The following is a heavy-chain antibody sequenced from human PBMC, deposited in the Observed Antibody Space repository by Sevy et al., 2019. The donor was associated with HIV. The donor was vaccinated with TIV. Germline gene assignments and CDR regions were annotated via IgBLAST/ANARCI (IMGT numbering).Heavy chain of an antibody. Sequence: GGSLRLSCAASGFTFSYSGMHWVRQALGQGLEWVTFIQYDGNNKYYADSVKGRFTISRDNSKNTLYLQMNSLRSDDTAVYYCAKNTAAVGTGGFDYWGQGTLVTVSS. D-gene: IGHD6-13*01. CDR3: AKNTAAVGTGGFDY. J-gene: IGHJ4*02. V-gene: IGHV3-30*02. CDR2: IQYDGNNK. CDR1: GFTFSYSG.